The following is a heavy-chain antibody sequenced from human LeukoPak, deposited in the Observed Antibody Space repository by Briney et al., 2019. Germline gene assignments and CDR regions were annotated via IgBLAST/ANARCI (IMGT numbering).Heavy chain of an antibody. D-gene: IGHD3-10*01. CDR3: AKAGSGFDYFDY. CDR2: ISGSGGST. J-gene: IGHJ4*02. CDR1: GFIFNNYG. V-gene: IGHV3-23*01. Sequence: GGSLRLSCAASGFIFNNYGLIWVRQAPGKGLEWVSAISGSGGSTYYADSVKGRFTISRDNSKNTLYLQMNSLRAEDTAVYYCAKAGSGFDYFDYWGQGTLVTVSS.